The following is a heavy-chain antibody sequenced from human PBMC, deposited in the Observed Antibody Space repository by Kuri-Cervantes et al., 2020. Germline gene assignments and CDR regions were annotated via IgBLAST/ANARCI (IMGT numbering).Heavy chain of an antibody. Sequence: SETLSLTCTVSGGSISRSNYYWGWIRQPPGKGLEWIGSIYYSGSSYYNPSLKSRVTISVDTSKNQFSLKLSSVTAADTAVYYCARGLGYYYGYFDYWGQGTLVTVSS. J-gene: IGHJ4*02. CDR2: IYYSGSS. D-gene: IGHD3-22*01. V-gene: IGHV4-39*01. CDR3: ARGLGYYYGYFDY. CDR1: GGSISRSNYY.